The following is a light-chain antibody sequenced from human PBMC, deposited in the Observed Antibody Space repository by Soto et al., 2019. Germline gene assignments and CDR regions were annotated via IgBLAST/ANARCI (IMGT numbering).Light chain of an antibody. J-gene: IGKJ2*01. CDR3: QQYGSSPPSHHASYN. CDR2: GAS. V-gene: IGKV3-20*01. Sequence: EIVLTQSPGTLSLSPGERATLSCRASQSVSSSYLAWYQQKPGQAPRLLIYGASSRATGIPDRFSGSGSGTDFTLTISRLEPEDFAVYYCQQYGSSPPSHHASYNFGQGTKLEIK. CDR1: QSVSSSY.